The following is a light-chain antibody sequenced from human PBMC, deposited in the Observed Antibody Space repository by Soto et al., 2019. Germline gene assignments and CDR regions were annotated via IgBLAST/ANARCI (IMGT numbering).Light chain of an antibody. J-gene: IGLJ1*01. V-gene: IGLV2-14*01. CDR1: SSDVGGYNY. Sequence: SVLTQPASVSGYPGQSITISCTGRSSDVGGYNYVSWYQQHPGKAPKFMIYEVSRRPSGVSNRFSGSKSGNTASLTVSGLQAEDEADYYCSSYTNSNNYVLGTGTKVT. CDR3: SSYTNSNNYV. CDR2: EVS.